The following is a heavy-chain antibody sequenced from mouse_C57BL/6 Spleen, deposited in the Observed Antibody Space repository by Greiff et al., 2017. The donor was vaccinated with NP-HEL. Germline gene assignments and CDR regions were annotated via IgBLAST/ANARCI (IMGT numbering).Heavy chain of an antibody. CDR2: IYPGSGNT. CDR3: ARGVDYYGSSHFDY. D-gene: IGHD1-1*01. Sequence: QVQLQQSGAELVRPGASVKLSCKASGYTFTDYYINWVKQRPGQGLEWIARIYPGSGNTYYNEKFKGKATLTAAKSSSTAYMQLSSLTSEDSAVYFCARGVDYYGSSHFDYWGQGTTLTVSS. J-gene: IGHJ2*01. CDR1: GYTFTDYY. V-gene: IGHV1-76*01.